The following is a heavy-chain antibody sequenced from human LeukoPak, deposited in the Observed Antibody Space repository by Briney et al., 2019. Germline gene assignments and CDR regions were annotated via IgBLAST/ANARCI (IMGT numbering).Heavy chain of an antibody. Sequence: ASVKVSCKASQYSFSDYAIHWVRQAPGQRLEWMGWIDAGNGRTKYSQSFQGRLTIIRDTSATTAYMELSGLTSEDTATYYCARGRWTAAAPGPYSFDYRRQGPLVPVST. CDR1: QYSFSDYA. CDR2: IDAGNGRT. V-gene: IGHV1-3*01. CDR3: ARGRWTAAAPGPYSFDY. J-gene: IGHJ4*02. D-gene: IGHD6-25*01.